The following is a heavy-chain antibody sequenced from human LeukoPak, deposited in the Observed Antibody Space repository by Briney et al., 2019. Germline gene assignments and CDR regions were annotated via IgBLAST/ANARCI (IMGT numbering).Heavy chain of an antibody. J-gene: IGHJ4*02. Sequence: GGSLRLSCEASGFTFGSHARYWFRQAPGKGLEWVAGIFGSGGSPHYADSVKGRFTISRDNSRNTVYLQINSLRAEDTAVYYCGKTTVGYSSGQKPAWPVDYWGQGTLVTVSS. V-gene: IGHV3-23*01. CDR2: IFGSGGSP. D-gene: IGHD5-18*01. CDR3: GKTTVGYSSGQKPAWPVDY. CDR1: GFTFGSHA.